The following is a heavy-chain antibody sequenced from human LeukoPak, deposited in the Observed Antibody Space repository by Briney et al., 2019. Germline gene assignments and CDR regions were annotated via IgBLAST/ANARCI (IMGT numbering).Heavy chain of an antibody. Sequence: GGSLRLSCAASGFTFSSYWMSWVRQAPGKGLEWVANIKQDGREKYYVDSVKGRFTISRDNAKNSLYLQVKSLRAEDTAVYYCARFRTAMQLWKGYYFDYWGQGTRVTVSS. D-gene: IGHD5-18*01. CDR3: ARFRTAMQLWKGYYFDY. J-gene: IGHJ4*02. CDR2: IKQDGREK. V-gene: IGHV3-7*01. CDR1: GFTFSSYW.